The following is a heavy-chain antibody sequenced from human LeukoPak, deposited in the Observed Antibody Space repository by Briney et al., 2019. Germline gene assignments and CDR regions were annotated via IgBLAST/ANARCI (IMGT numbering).Heavy chain of an antibody. CDR2: IRYDGSNK. D-gene: IGHD3-3*01. CDR1: GFTFRSYG. CDR3: AKDLSGVLRFLEYYYMDV. V-gene: IGHV3-30*02. J-gene: IGHJ6*03. Sequence: GGSLRLSCAASGFTFRSYGMHWVRQAPGKGLEWVAFIRYDGSNKYYADSVKGRFTISRDNSKNTLYLQMNSLRAEDTAVYYCAKDLSGVLRFLEYYYMDVWGKGTTVTVSS.